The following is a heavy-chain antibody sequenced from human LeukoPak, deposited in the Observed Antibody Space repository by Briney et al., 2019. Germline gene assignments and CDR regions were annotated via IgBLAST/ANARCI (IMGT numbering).Heavy chain of an antibody. D-gene: IGHD6-19*01. CDR2: IYHSGST. J-gene: IGHJ4*02. CDR3: ARARQWPPYYFDY. V-gene: IGHV4-4*02. Sequence: PSETLSLTCAVSGGSISSSNWWSWVRQPPGKGLEWIGEIYHSGSTNYNPSLKSRVTISVDKSKNQFSLKLSSVTAADTAVYYCARARQWPPYYFDYWGQGTLVTVSS. CDR1: GGSISSSNW.